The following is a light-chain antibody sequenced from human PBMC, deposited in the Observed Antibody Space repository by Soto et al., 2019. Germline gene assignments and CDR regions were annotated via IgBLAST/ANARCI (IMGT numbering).Light chain of an antibody. CDR1: KLGDKY. J-gene: IGLJ2*01. CDR2: QDS. V-gene: IGLV3-1*01. CDR3: QAWHSSTGV. Sequence: SYELTQPPSVSVSPGQTASITCSGDKLGDKYACWYQQKPGQSPVLVIYQDSKRPSGIPERFSGSNSGNTATLTITGTQAMDEADYYCQAWHSSTGVFGGGTQLNVL.